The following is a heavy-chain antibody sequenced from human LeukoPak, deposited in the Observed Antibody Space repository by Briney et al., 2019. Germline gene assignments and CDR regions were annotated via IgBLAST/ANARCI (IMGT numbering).Heavy chain of an antibody. D-gene: IGHD5-24*01. CDR3: ASSSGSRDGYNWGFFDY. CDR2: IIPIFGIA. V-gene: IGHV1-69*04. Sequence: SSVKVSCKASGGTFSSYVISWVRQAPGQGLEWMGRIIPIFGIANYAQKFQGRVTITADKSTSTAYMELSSLRSEDTAVYYCASSSGSRDGYNWGFFDYWGQGTLVTVSS. CDR1: GGTFSSYV. J-gene: IGHJ4*02.